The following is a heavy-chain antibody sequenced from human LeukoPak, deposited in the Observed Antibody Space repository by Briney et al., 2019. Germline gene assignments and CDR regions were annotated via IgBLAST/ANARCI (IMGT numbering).Heavy chain of an antibody. V-gene: IGHV4-59*10. J-gene: IGHJ4*02. CDR1: GGSFSGYY. Sequence: SETLSLTCAVYGGSFSGYYWSWIRQPPGKGLEWIGRIYTSGSTNYNPSLKSRVTISVDTSKNQFSLKLSSVTAADTAVYYCASGPLDYWGQGTLVTVSS. CDR3: ASGPLDY. CDR2: IYTSGST.